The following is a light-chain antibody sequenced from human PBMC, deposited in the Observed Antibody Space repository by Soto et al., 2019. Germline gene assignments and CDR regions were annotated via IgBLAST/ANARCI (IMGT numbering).Light chain of an antibody. V-gene: IGKV3-15*01. CDR2: VAS. CDR3: HHYNHWPWT. CDR1: QSISSD. J-gene: IGKJ1*01. Sequence: EIVMTQSPVTLCVSPGEIATLSCRASQSISSDLAWYQLKPGQAPRLLIYVASTRATGVPARFTGSGSGTEFTLTISSLQSEDFAVYYCHHYNHWPWTFGQGTKVEIK.